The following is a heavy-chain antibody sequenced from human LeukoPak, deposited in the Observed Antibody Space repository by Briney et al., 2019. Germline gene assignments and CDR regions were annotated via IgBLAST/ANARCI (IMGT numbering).Heavy chain of an antibody. CDR2: ISTDSGGT. Sequence: ASVKVSCKASGYTVSGYYMQWVRQAPGQGLEWMGWISTDSGGTGYAENFQGRVTVTRDTSISTYYMELTRLRSDDTAVYFCARGFRIGDMTIFAYWGQGTLVTVSS. CDR1: GYTVSGYY. CDR3: ARGFRIGDMTIFAY. D-gene: IGHD3-3*01. V-gene: IGHV1-2*02. J-gene: IGHJ4*02.